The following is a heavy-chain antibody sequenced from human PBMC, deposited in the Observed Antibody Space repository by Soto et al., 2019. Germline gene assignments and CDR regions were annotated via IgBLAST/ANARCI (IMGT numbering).Heavy chain of an antibody. CDR2: IIPIFGTA. J-gene: IGHJ6*02. V-gene: IGHV1-69*01. Sequence: QVQLVQSGAEVKKPGSSVKVSCKASGGTFSSYAISWVRQAPGQGLEWMGGIIPIFGTANYAQKFQGRVTITADESTSTAYMEGSSMRSEDTDVYYCARPYCSSPSCYRYYYGMDVWGQGTTVTVSS. CDR3: ARPYCSSPSCYRYYYGMDV. CDR1: GGTFSSYA. D-gene: IGHD2-2*02.